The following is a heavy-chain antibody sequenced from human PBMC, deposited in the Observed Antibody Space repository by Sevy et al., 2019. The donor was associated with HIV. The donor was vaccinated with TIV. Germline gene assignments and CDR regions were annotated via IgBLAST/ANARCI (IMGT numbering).Heavy chain of an antibody. CDR2: INHSGST. J-gene: IGHJ3*02. V-gene: IGHV4-34*01. D-gene: IGHD2-2*01. CDR1: GGSFSGYY. Sequence: SETLSLTCAVYGGSFSGYYWSWIRQPPGKGLEWIGEINHSGSTNYNPSLKSRVTISVDTSKNQFSLKLGSVTAADTAVYYCARHCGSTSCSHAFDIWGHGTMVTVSS. CDR3: ARHCGSTSCSHAFDI.